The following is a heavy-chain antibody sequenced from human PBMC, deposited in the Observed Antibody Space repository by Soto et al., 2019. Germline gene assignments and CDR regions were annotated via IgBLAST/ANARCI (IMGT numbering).Heavy chain of an antibody. CDR1: GFTFSSYN. CDR3: ARDTSDIGLMVYGDDAFDI. Sequence: GGSLRLSCAASGFTFSSYNMNWVRQAPGKGLEWVSSISSSSTYIYYADSVKGRFTISRDNAKNSLYLQMNSLRAEDTAVYYCARDTSDIGLMVYGDDAFDIWGQGTMVTVSS. J-gene: IGHJ3*02. V-gene: IGHV3-21*01. CDR2: ISSSSTYI. D-gene: IGHD2-8*01.